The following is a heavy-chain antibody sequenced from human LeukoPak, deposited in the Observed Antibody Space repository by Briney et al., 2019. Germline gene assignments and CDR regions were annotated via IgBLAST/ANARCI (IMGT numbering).Heavy chain of an antibody. CDR3: ARGDGCSSTSCPFAFDI. Sequence: PSETLSLTCTVSGGSISSYYWSWIRQPPGKGLEWIGEINHSGSTNYNPSLKSRVTISVDTSKNQFSLKLSSVTAADTAVYYCARGDGCSSTSCPFAFDIWGQGTMVTVSS. J-gene: IGHJ3*02. CDR1: GGSISSYY. D-gene: IGHD2-2*01. CDR2: INHSGST. V-gene: IGHV4-34*01.